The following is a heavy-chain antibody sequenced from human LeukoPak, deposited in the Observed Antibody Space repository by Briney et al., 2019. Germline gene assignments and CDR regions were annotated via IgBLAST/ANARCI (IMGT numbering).Heavy chain of an antibody. D-gene: IGHD5-18*01. CDR1: GGSISSYY. J-gene: IGHJ6*03. CDR3: ARDGGYSYGYYYYMDV. V-gene: IGHV4-59*01. CDR2: IYYSGST. Sequence: SETLSLTCTVSGGSISSYYWSWIRQPPGKGLEWIGYIYYSGSTNYNPSLKSRVTISVDTSKNQFSLKLSSVTAADTAVYYCARDGGYSYGYYYYMDVWGQGTMVTVSS.